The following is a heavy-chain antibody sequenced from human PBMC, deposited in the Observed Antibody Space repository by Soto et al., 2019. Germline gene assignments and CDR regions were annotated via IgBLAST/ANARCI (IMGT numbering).Heavy chain of an antibody. Sequence: SQTLSLTCAISGDSVSSNSAAWNWIRQSPSRSLKWLGRTYYRSKWYNDYAGSVKSRITINPDTSKNQITLQLNSVTPENTSVYYLVRTNPRPQQLSNSVDPWGQVILVSVAS. CDR3: VRTNPRPQQLSNSVDP. CDR1: GDSVSSNSAA. D-gene: IGHD6-13*01. V-gene: IGHV6-1*01. CDR2: TYYRSKWYN. J-gene: IGHJ5*01.